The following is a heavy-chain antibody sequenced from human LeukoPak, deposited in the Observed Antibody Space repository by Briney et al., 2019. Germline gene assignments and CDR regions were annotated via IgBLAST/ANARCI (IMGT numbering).Heavy chain of an antibody. CDR2: IFYSGST. Sequence: PSETLSLTCTVSGGSISTSNYYWGWIRQPPGKGLEWIGNIFYSGSTYYNPSLKSRVTISVDTSKNQFSLKLSSVTAADTAVYYCARIEYSSSCDYWGQGTLVTVSS. CDR1: GGSISTSNYY. CDR3: ARIEYSSSCDY. D-gene: IGHD6-6*01. J-gene: IGHJ4*02. V-gene: IGHV4-39*07.